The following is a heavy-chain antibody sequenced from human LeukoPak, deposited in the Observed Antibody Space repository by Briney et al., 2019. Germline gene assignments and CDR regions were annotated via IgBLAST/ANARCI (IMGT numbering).Heavy chain of an antibody. Sequence: PSETLSLTCTVSGGSISSYYWSWIRQPAGKGLEWIGRIYTSGSTNYNPSLKSRVTMSVDTSKNQFSLKLSSVTAADTAVYYCARSSRTSDYGSGSYNYWGQGTLVTVSS. CDR3: ARSSRTSDYGSGSYNY. J-gene: IGHJ4*02. CDR1: GGSISSYY. D-gene: IGHD3-10*01. V-gene: IGHV4-4*07. CDR2: IYTSGST.